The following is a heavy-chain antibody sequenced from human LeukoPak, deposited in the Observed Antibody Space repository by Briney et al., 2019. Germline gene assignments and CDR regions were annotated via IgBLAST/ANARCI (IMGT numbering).Heavy chain of an antibody. CDR3: ARIKRGYSYFVQTDKNWFDP. CDR1: GGTFSSYA. J-gene: IGHJ5*02. V-gene: IGHV1-69*05. CDR2: IIPIFGTA. Sequence: SSVKVSCKASGGTFSSYAISWVRQAPGQGLEWMGGIIPIFGTAKYEQNFQGRVTITTDESTSTAYMELSSLRSEDTAVYYCARIKRGYSYFVQTDKNWFDPWGQGTLVTVSS. D-gene: IGHD5-18*01.